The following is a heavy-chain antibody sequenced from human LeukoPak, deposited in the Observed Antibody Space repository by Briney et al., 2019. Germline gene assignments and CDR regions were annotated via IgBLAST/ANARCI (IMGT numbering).Heavy chain of an antibody. V-gene: IGHV3-15*01. CDR2: IKSKTDDETT. J-gene: IGHJ4*02. CDR1: GFSFSNDW. Sequence: PGGSLRPSCAASGFSFSNDWMSWVRQAPGKGLEWVGRIKSKTDDETTDYAAPVQGRFTISRDDSENTLYLQMNSLTTEDTAVYYCTIDYDYGWGSYRLGYWGQGTLVTVSS. CDR3: TIDYDYGWGSYRLGY. D-gene: IGHD3-16*02.